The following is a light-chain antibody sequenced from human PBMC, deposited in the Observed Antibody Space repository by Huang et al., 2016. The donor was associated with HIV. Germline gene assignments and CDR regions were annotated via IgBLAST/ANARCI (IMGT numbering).Light chain of an antibody. V-gene: IGKV1-5*03. Sequence: DLQMTQSPSTLSASVGDRVTITCRASQSISTWLAWYQQIPGKAPKLLIYKASSLESGVPSRFSGSGSGTEFTLTISSLQPDDFATYYCQQYNTDSGYTFGQGTKLEI. CDR2: KAS. CDR1: QSISTW. CDR3: QQYNTDSGYT. J-gene: IGKJ2*01.